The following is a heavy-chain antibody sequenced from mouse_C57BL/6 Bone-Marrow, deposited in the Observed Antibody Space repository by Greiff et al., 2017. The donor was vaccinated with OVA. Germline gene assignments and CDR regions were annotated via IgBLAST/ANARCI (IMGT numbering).Heavy chain of an antibody. D-gene: IGHD2-4*01. CDR2: IDPENGDT. Sequence: EVQLQQSGAELVRPGASVKLSCTASGFNITDDYMHWVKQRPEQGLEWIGWIDPENGDTEYASKFQGKATITADTSSNTAYLQLSSLTSEDTAVYYCTTEGYYDLYYAMDYWGQGTSVTVSS. J-gene: IGHJ4*01. CDR3: TTEGYYDLYYAMDY. V-gene: IGHV14-4*01. CDR1: GFNITDDY.